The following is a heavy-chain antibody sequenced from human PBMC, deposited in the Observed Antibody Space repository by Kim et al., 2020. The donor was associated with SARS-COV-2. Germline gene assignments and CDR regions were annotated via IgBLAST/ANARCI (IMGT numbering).Heavy chain of an antibody. Sequence: SETLSLTCTVSGGSISSYYWSWIRQPPGKGLEWIGYIYYSGSTNYNPSLKSRVTISVDTSKNQFSLKLSSVTAADTAVYYCARAPSPYYDFWSGYITDKMFDPWGQGTLVTVSS. V-gene: IGHV4-59*13. CDR1: GGSISSYY. CDR2: IYYSGST. CDR3: ARAPSPYYDFWSGYITDKMFDP. D-gene: IGHD3-3*01. J-gene: IGHJ5*02.